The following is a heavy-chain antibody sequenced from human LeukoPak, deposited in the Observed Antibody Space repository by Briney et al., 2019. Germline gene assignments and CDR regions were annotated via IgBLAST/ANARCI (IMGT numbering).Heavy chain of an antibody. J-gene: IGHJ2*01. CDR1: GFTFDDYG. CDR3: ARVGGMVTHWYFDL. V-gene: IGHV3-20*04. CDR2: INWNGGGT. Sequence: GSLRLSCAASGFTFDDYGMSWVRQAPGKGLEWVSGINWNGGGTGYADSVKGRFTISRDNAKNSLYLQMNSLRAEDTALYYCARVGGMVTHWYFDLWGRGTLVTVSS. D-gene: IGHD2-21*02.